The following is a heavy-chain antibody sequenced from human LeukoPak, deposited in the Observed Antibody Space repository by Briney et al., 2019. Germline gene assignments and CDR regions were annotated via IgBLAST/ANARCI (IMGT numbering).Heavy chain of an antibody. J-gene: IGHJ3*02. V-gene: IGHV3-7*01. CDR3: ARDRSADLRRRDDAFDI. CDR1: GFTFSTYW. CDR2: IKQDGSEK. Sequence: PGGSLRLSCVASGFTFSTYWMNWVRQAPGKGLEWVANIKQDGSEKYYVDSVKGRFTISRDNAKNSLYLQMNSLRAEDTAVYYCARDRSADLRRRDDAFDIWGQGTMVTVSS.